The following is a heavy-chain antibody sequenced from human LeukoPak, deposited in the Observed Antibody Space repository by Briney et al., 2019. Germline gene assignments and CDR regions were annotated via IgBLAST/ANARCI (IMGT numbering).Heavy chain of an antibody. Sequence: GGSLRLSCAASGFTFSSFWMHWARHAPGKGLVWVSRINSDGSTTNYADSVEGRFTISRDNAKNTLYLQMNSLRAEDTAVYYCARVWSHNWFDPWGQGTLVTVSS. CDR2: INSDGSTT. D-gene: IGHD3-3*01. CDR3: ARVWSHNWFDP. V-gene: IGHV3-74*01. J-gene: IGHJ5*02. CDR1: GFTFSSFW.